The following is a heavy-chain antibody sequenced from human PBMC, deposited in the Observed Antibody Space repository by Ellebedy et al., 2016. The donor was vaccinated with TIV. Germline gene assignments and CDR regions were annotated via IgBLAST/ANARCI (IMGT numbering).Heavy chain of an antibody. Sequence: ASVKVSXXASGYTVPTFYMHWVRQAPGQGPEWMGWIKPNSGDTNYAQKFQGRVTMTSETSISTAYMELSRLRSDDTAVYYCARESDLFLEWLLGHWGQGTLVTVSS. CDR2: IKPNSGDT. V-gene: IGHV1-2*02. J-gene: IGHJ4*02. CDR1: GYTVPTFY. CDR3: ARESDLFLEWLLGH. D-gene: IGHD3-3*01.